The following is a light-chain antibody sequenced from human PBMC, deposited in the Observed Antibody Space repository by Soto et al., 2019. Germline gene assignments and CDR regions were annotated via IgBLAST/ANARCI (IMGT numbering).Light chain of an antibody. V-gene: IGKV1-33*01. CDR2: DAS. CDR3: QQYDNLPLT. Sequence: DIQMTQSPSSLSASVGDRVTITCQASQDIYNYLNWYQQKPGKAPKLLICDASNLETGVPSRFSGSGSGTDFTFTISSLQPEDIATYYCQQYDNLPLTFGGGTKVDI. J-gene: IGKJ4*01. CDR1: QDIYNY.